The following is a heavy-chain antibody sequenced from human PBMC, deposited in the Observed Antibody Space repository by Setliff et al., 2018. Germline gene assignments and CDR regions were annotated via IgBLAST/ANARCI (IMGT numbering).Heavy chain of an antibody. D-gene: IGHD1-26*01. V-gene: IGHV1-2*02. Sequence: ASVKVSCKASGDSFSNYAISWVRQAPGQGLEWMGWINPDSGDTHSAQKFQGRVTMTRGTSINTAYMELGSLTSDDTAFYYCVRSGKFGMRFWFDQWGQGTLVTVSS. J-gene: IGHJ5*02. CDR3: VRSGKFGMRFWFDQ. CDR1: GDSFSNYA. CDR2: INPDSGDT.